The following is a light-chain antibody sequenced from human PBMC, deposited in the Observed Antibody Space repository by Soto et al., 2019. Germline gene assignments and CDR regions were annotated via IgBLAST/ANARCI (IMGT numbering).Light chain of an antibody. CDR3: TKALQTXMYT. J-gene: IGKJ2*01. CDR2: LGS. V-gene: IGKV2-28*01. Sequence: DIVMTQSPLSLPVTPGEPASISCISSQSLLHINGYNYLDWYLQKPGQSPQLLIYLGSNRASGVPDRFSGSGSGTDFTMKISRVEAEDVGVYYCTKALQTXMYTCGQGTKV. CDR1: QSLLHINGYNY.